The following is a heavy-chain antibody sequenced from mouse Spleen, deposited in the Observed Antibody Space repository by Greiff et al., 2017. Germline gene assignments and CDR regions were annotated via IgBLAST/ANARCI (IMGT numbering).Heavy chain of an antibody. D-gene: IGHD2-3*01. Sequence: QVQLQQPGAELVMPGASVKLSCKASGYTFTSYWMHWVKQRPGQGLEWIGEIDPSDSYTNYNQKFKGKATLTVDKSSSTAYMQLSSLTSEDSAVYYCARYEGYWGQGTTLTVSS. CDR3: ARYEGY. CDR2: IDPSDSYT. V-gene: IGHV1-69*01. J-gene: IGHJ2*01. CDR1: GYTFTSYW.